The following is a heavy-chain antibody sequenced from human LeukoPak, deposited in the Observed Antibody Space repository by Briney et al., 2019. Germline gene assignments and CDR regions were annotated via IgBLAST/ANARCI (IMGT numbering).Heavy chain of an antibody. CDR3: ARERIVAKFLSY. CDR2: IIPILGIA. D-gene: IGHD5-12*01. Sequence: GASVKVSCKASGGTFSSYGISWVRQAPGQGLEWMGRIIPILGIANYAQKFQGRVTITADKSTSAAYMELSNLRSEDTAVYYCARERIVAKFLSYWGQGTLVTVYS. V-gene: IGHV1-69*04. CDR1: GGTFSSYG. J-gene: IGHJ4*02.